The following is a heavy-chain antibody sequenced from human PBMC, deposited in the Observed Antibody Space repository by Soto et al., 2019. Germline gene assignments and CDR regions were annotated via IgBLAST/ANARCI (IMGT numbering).Heavy chain of an antibody. J-gene: IGHJ3*02. Sequence: QVPLVQSGAEVKKPGASVKVSCKASGYTFTSYGISWVRQAPGQGLEWMGWISAYNGNTNYAQKLQGRVTMTTETSTSTAYMELRSLRSDDTAVYYCARVLSMAYYYDSSGYYYDAFDIWGQGTMVTVSS. D-gene: IGHD3-22*01. V-gene: IGHV1-18*01. CDR2: ISAYNGNT. CDR1: GYTFTSYG. CDR3: ARVLSMAYYYDSSGYYYDAFDI.